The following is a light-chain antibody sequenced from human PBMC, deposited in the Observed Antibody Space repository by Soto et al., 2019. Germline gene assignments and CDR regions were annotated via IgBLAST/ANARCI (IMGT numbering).Light chain of an antibody. CDR2: SAS. Sequence: EIVMTQSPATLSVSPGGRSTLSCRASQSISDTLAWYQQKPGQAPRLLIYSASRRATGFPARFSGSGSGTDFTLTISSLQSEDFAVYYCQQHNNWPWTFGQGTKVDIK. CDR3: QQHNNWPWT. V-gene: IGKV3-15*01. CDR1: QSISDT. J-gene: IGKJ1*01.